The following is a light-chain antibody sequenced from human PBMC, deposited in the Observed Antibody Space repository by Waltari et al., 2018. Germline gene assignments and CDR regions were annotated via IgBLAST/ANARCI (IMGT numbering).Light chain of an antibody. J-gene: IGKJ4*01. CDR2: ATF. V-gene: IGKV1-39*01. Sequence: DIEMTQSPSSLSASVGDRVTLTCRASQTISTYLNWYQQKPGKAPKLLIYATFSLQSGVPPRFSGSGSGTDFTLTISSLQPEDCATYYCQQSHTDYTFGGGTKVEIK. CDR1: QTISTY. CDR3: QQSHTDYT.